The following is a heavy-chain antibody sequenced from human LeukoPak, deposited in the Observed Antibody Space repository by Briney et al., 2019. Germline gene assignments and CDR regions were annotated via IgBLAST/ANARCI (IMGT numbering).Heavy chain of an antibody. J-gene: IGHJ3*02. V-gene: IGHV3-7*01. CDR2: INHNGNVN. CDR3: ARESYGSGHCAAFGT. Sequence: TGGSLRLSCAASGFTFSSYWMNWARQAPGKGLEWVASINHNGNVNYYVDSVKGRFTISRDNSDNTLYVQMNSLRVEDTAVYYCARESYGSGHCAAFGTWGQGTLVTVSS. CDR1: GFTFSSYW. D-gene: IGHD3-16*01.